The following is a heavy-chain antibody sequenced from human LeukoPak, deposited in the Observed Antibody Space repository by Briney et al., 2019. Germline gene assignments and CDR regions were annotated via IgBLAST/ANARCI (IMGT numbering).Heavy chain of an antibody. D-gene: IGHD6-19*01. V-gene: IGHV3-13*01. CDR3: AKVGRSGWPLDN. Sequence: GGSLRLSCAASGFTFSSYDMHWVRQATGKGLEWVSAIGTAGDTYYPGSVKGRFTISRENAKNSLYLQMNSLRVEDTAVYYCAKVGRSGWPLDNWGQGTLVTVSS. CDR1: GFTFSSYD. J-gene: IGHJ4*02. CDR2: IGTAGDT.